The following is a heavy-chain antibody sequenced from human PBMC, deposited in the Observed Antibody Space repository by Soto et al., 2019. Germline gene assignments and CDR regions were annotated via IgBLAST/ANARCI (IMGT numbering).Heavy chain of an antibody. Sequence: VQLVQSGAEVKKPGASVKVSCNASGYTFTNYAMHWVRQAPGQSLEWMGWINGGNGDTKYSQKFQGGITINRDTTARKAYMGLSSLKSEDSAVYYCAPSGVVANGTLNWFQPWGQGTLVTVSS. J-gene: IGHJ5*02. CDR2: INGGNGDT. D-gene: IGHD2-2*01. CDR3: APSGVVANGTLNWFQP. V-gene: IGHV1-3*01. CDR1: GYTFTNYA.